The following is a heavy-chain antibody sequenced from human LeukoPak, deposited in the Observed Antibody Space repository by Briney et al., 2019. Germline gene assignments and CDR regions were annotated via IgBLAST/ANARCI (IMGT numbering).Heavy chain of an antibody. V-gene: IGHV4-59*01. CDR1: GGSISSYY. D-gene: IGHD3-3*02. J-gene: IGHJ3*02. Sequence: PSETLSLTCTVSGGSISSYYWSWIRQPPGKGLEWIGYIYYSGSTNYNPSLKSRVTISVDTSKNQFSLKLSSVTAADTAVYYCARVAHFWSGYLNGDAFDIWGQGTMVTISS. CDR3: ARVAHFWSGYLNGDAFDI. CDR2: IYYSGST.